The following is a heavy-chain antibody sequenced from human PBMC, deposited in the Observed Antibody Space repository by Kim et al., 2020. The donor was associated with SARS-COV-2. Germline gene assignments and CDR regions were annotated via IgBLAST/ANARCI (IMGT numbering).Heavy chain of an antibody. CDR1: GGSFSGYY. J-gene: IGHJ4*02. D-gene: IGHD2-15*01. CDR3: AGGGQQEVGAVVG. Sequence: SETLSLTCAVYGGSFSGYYWSWIRQPPGKGLEWIGEINHSGSTNYNPSLKSRVTISVDTSENHFSQKLSSVTAADTPGYYCAGGGQQEVGAVVGWGQGT. CDR2: INHSGST. V-gene: IGHV4-34*01.